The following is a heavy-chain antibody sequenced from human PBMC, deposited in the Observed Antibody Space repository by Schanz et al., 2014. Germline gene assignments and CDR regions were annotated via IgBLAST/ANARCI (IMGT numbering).Heavy chain of an antibody. CDR2: IWYDGSNK. J-gene: IGHJ5*01. V-gene: IGHV3-33*06. CDR1: GFTFSSYG. CDR3: AKTPREYCNYDNCPNWFDS. Sequence: QVQLVESGGGVVQPGRSLRLSCAASGFTFSSYGMHWVRQAPGKGLEWVAVIWYDGSNKYYADSVKGRFTISRDNSKNTLYLQMNSLRAEDTAVYYCAKTPREYCNYDNCPNWFDSGGQGTLVTASS. D-gene: IGHD2-15*01.